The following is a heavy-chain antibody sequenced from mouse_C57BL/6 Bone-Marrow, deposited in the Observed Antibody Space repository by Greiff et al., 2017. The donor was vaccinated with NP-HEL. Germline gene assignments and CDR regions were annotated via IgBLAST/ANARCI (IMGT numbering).Heavy chain of an antibody. D-gene: IGHD2-2*01. J-gene: IGHJ4*01. CDR2: IDPNSGGT. V-gene: IGHV1-72*01. Sequence: QVQLKQPGAELVKPGASVKLSCKASGYTFTSYWMHWVKQRPGRGLEWIGRIDPNSGGTKYNEKFKSKATLTVDKPSSTAYMQLSSLTSEDSAVYYCARSEDPAMVTTSLYAMDYWGQGTSVTVSS. CDR3: ARSEDPAMVTTSLYAMDY. CDR1: GYTFTSYW.